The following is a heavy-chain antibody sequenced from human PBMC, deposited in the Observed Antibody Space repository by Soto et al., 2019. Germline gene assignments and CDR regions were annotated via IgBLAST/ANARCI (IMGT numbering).Heavy chain of an antibody. CDR2: FRSGGGT. CDR1: GDSISSYN. CDR3: VRQGIGVLHGLVDV. D-gene: IGHD3-10*01. Sequence: QVQLQESGPGLVKPSETLSLTCTVSGDSISSYNLAWIRQPPGKGLEWIGYFRSGGGTSYNPSLTSRVAISADTSMKQSSLRLSSVTGADTAVYYCVRQGIGVLHGLVDVWGQGTTVTVSS. V-gene: IGHV4-59*08. J-gene: IGHJ6*02.